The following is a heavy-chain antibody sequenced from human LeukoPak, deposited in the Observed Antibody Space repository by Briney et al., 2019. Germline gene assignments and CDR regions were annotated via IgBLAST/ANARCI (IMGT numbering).Heavy chain of an antibody. J-gene: IGHJ3*02. CDR2: IYYSGST. CDR1: GGSISSSGYY. V-gene: IGHV4-31*03. Sequence: SQTLSLTCTVSGGSISSSGYYWSWIRQHPGKGLEWIGYIYYSGSTYYNPSLKSRVTISVDTSKNQFSLKLSSVTAADTAVYYCARAPQVLQLGAFDIWGQGTMVTVSS. CDR3: ARAPQVLQLGAFDI. D-gene: IGHD2-8*02.